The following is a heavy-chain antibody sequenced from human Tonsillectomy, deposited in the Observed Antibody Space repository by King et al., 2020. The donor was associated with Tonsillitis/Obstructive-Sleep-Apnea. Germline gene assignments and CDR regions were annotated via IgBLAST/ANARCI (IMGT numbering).Heavy chain of an antibody. CDR2: IYYSGST. CDR3: ARVRGCSGGSCYFHY. J-gene: IGHJ4*02. Sequence: VQLQESGPGLVKPSQTLSLTCTVSGGSISSGGYYWRWLRQHPGKGLEWIGYIYYSGSTYYNPSLKSRVTISVDTSKNQFSLKLTSVTAADTAVYYCARVRGCSGGSCYFHYSGQGTLVTVSS. V-gene: IGHV4-31*03. D-gene: IGHD2-15*01. CDR1: GGSISSGGYY.